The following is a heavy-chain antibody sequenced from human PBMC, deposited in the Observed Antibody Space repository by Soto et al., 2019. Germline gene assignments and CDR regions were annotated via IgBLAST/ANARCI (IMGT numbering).Heavy chain of an antibody. CDR1: GDSISGFY. CDR2: INHAGST. J-gene: IGHJ5*02. V-gene: IGHV4-59*01. CDR3: ATFRRNDCDT. Sequence: QVQLQESGPGLVKPSETLSLTCTFSGDSISGFYWSWIRQPPGKGLEWIGYINHAGSTYYSPSLQSRVTISLASSKNQFSLILTAVIASYTSVYFCATFRRNDCDTWGQGTLVTFSS. D-gene: IGHD3-3*01.